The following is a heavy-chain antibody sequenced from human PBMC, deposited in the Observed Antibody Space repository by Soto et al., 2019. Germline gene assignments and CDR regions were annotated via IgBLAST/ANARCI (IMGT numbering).Heavy chain of an antibody. CDR2: FDPEDGET. CDR1: GYTLTELS. D-gene: IGHD1-1*01. V-gene: IGHV1-24*01. J-gene: IGHJ4*02. Sequence: ASVKVSCKVSGYTLTELSMHWVRQAPGKGLEWMGGFDPEDGETIYAQKFQGRVTMTEDTSTDTAYMKLSSLRSEDTAVYYCATGLERTYTFDYWGQGTLVTVSS. CDR3: ATGLERTYTFDY.